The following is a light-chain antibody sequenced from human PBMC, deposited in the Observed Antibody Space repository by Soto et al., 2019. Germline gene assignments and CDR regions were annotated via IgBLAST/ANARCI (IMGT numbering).Light chain of an antibody. V-gene: IGKV1-27*01. J-gene: IGKJ5*01. CDR1: QGISGC. CDR2: SAS. CDR3: QRFNSSPLT. Sequence: DIQMTQSPSSLSAAVEDRVTITCRASQGISGCLAWYQQKPGNVPKLLIYSASTLQSGVPSGFIGSGSGTDFTLTISRLQPEDVATYFCQRFNSSPLTFGRGTSLEIK.